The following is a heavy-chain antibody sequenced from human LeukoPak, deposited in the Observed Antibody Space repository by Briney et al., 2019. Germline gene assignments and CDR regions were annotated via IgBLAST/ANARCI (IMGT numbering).Heavy chain of an antibody. CDR2: RRYGVSNK. J-gene: IGHJ6*02. CDR3: AGGTNWGLISRRPYYYYGMDV. D-gene: IGHD7-27*01. CDR1: GFTLSSYG. Sequence: GGSLRLSCAASGFTLSSYGMHWVRQAPGKGLGWVAFRRYGVSNKYYADSVKGRFTISRDNSKNTLYLQMNSLKSVDTAVHYCAGGTNWGLISRRPYYYYGMDVWGQGTTVTVSS. V-gene: IGHV3-30*02.